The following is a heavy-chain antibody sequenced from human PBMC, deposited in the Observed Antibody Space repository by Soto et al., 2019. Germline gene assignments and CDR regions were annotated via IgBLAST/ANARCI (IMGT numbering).Heavy chain of an antibody. J-gene: IGHJ4*02. CDR1: GGSISSSNW. CDR3: VSQRTTVPTQAYFDY. V-gene: IGHV4-4*02. D-gene: IGHD4-17*01. CDR2: IYHSGST. Sequence: PSETLSLTCAVSGGSISSSNWWSWVRQPPGKGLEWIGEIYHSGSTNYNPSVKSRVTISVDTSKNRFSLSLNSVTASDTAVYFCVSQRTTVPTQAYFDYWGPGALVTVSS.